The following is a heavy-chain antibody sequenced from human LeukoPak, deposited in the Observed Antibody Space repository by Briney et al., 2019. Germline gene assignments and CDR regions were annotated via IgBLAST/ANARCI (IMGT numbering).Heavy chain of an antibody. CDR3: ARDRIVVVPAATRDQYYYYYGMDV. Sequence: GGSLRLSCAASGFTFSSYAMHWVRQAPGKGLEWVAVISYDGSNKYYADSVKGRFTISRDNSKNTLYLQMNSLRAEDTAVYYCARDRIVVVPAATRDQYYYYYGMDVWGQGTTVTVSS. J-gene: IGHJ6*02. V-gene: IGHV3-30*04. CDR2: ISYDGSNK. CDR1: GFTFSSYA. D-gene: IGHD2-2*01.